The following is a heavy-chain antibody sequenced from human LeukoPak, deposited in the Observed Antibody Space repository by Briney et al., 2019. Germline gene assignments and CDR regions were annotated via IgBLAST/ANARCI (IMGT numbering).Heavy chain of an antibody. Sequence: SVKVSCKASGGTFSSYAISWVRQAPGQELGWMGGIIPIFGTANYAQKFQGRVTITTDESTSTAYMELSSLRSEDTAVYYCARAKMVRGVIIDDYWGQGTLVTVSS. V-gene: IGHV1-69*05. CDR1: GGTFSSYA. D-gene: IGHD3-10*01. J-gene: IGHJ4*02. CDR2: IIPIFGTA. CDR3: ARAKMVRGVIIDDY.